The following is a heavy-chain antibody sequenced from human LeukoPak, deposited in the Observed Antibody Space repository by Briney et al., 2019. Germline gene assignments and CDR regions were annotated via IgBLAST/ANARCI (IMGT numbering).Heavy chain of an antibody. CDR3: ASGGHIDY. V-gene: IGHV3-7*05. D-gene: IGHD3-16*01. J-gene: IGHJ4*02. Sequence: GGSLRLSCAASGLTFSTFWMSWVRQAPGEGLEWVANIKADGSDKNCVDSVRGRFTISRDNSKNSLSLQMNSLREEDTAVYYCASGGHIDYCGQGTLVTVSS. CDR2: IKADGSDK. CDR1: GLTFSTFW.